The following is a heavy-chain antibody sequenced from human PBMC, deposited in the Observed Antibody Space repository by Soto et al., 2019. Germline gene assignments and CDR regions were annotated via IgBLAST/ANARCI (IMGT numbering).Heavy chain of an antibody. CDR2: IYHSGST. V-gene: IGHV4-30-2*01. D-gene: IGHD3-3*01. J-gene: IGHJ6*02. CDR1: GGSISSGGYS. Sequence: QLQLQESGSGLVKPSQTLSLTCAVSGGSISSGGYSWSWIRQPPGKGLEWIGYIYHSGSTYYNPSLKSRVTIAVARSKNQFSLKLSSVTAADTAVYYCARVWSGYLGSGGMDVWGQGTTVTVSS. CDR3: ARVWSGYLGSGGMDV.